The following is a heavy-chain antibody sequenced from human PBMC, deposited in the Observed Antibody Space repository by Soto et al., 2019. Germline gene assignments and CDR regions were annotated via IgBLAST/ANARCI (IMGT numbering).Heavy chain of an antibody. CDR1: GGSFSGYY. CDR2: INHSGST. D-gene: IGHD3-10*01. Sequence: QVQLQQWGAGLLKPSETLSLTCAVYGGSFSGYYWSWIRQPPRKGLEWIGEINHSGSTNYNPSLKSRVTISVDTSKNQFSLKLSSVTAADTAVYYCARPIRGGGMDVWGQGTTVTVSS. CDR3: ARPIRGGGMDV. V-gene: IGHV4-34*01. J-gene: IGHJ6*02.